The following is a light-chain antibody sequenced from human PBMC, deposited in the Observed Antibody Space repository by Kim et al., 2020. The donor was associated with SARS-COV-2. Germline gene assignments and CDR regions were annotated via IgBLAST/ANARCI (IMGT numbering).Light chain of an antibody. CDR1: AGAVGSGHY. Sequence: PGGTVTLPCGSSAGAVGSGHYPYWLQPKPGLAPRTLIYDTTKKHSLTPARFSGSILGDKAALTLSGALPEDEADYYCLLSYANFAVFGGGTQLTVL. CDR3: LLSYANFAV. V-gene: IGLV7-46*01. CDR2: DTT. J-gene: IGLJ2*01.